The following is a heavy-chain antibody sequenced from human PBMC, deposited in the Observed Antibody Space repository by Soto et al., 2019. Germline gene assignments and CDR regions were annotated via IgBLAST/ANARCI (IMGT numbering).Heavy chain of an antibody. Sequence: PGGSLRLSCSASGFTFSSYAMHWVRQAPGKGLEYVSAISSNGGSTYYADSVKGRFTISRDNSKNTLYLQMSSLRAEDTAVYYCVKGGYCSGTSCSRPFDYGGQETRFTVSS. CDR3: VKGGYCSGTSCSRPFDY. CDR1: GFTFSSYA. CDR2: ISSNGGST. J-gene: IGHJ4*02. D-gene: IGHD2-2*01. V-gene: IGHV3-64D*08.